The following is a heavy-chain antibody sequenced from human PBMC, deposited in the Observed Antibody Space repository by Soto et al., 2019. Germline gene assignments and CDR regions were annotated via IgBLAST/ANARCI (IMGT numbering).Heavy chain of an antibody. CDR2: MNPNTGNS. D-gene: IGHD1-1*01. CDR3: ARRAETNGWNGFGADKYYFDF. Sequence: GASVKVSCKASGYTFTSYDIYRVRQATGQGLEWMGWMNPNTGNSAYAQKLQGRVTVTSDTSINTVHMELSSLRSEDTAVYYCARRAETNGWNGFGADKYYFDFWGQGTLVTVSS. V-gene: IGHV1-8*01. CDR1: GYTFTSYD. J-gene: IGHJ4*02.